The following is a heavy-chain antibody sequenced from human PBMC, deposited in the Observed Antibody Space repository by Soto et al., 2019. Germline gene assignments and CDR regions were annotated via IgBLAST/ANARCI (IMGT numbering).Heavy chain of an antibody. V-gene: IGHV3-30-3*01. Sequence: QVQLVESGGGVVQPGRSLRLSCAASGFTFSSYAMHWVLQAPGKGLEWVAVISYDGSNKYYADSVKGRFTISRDNSKNTLYLQMNSLRAEDTAVYYCASRSSGWYALPYYYYGMDVWGQGTTVTVSS. CDR1: GFTFSSYA. J-gene: IGHJ6*02. D-gene: IGHD6-19*01. CDR3: ASRSSGWYALPYYYYGMDV. CDR2: ISYDGSNK.